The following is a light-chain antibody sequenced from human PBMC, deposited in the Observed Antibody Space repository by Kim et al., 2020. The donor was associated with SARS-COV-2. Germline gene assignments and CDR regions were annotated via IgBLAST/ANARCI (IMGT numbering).Light chain of an antibody. Sequence: ASVGDRITMTCRASQNISRWLAWYQQKPRKAPQLLIAEASRLESGVPSRFSGSGSGTEFTLTIRSLQPDDFATYYCQQFNIYSWTFGQGTKVDIK. CDR3: QQFNIYSWT. V-gene: IGKV1-5*03. CDR1: QNISRW. J-gene: IGKJ1*01. CDR2: EAS.